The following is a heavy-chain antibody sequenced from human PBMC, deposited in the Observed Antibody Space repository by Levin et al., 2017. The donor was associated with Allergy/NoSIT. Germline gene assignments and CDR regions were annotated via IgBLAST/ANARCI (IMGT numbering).Heavy chain of an antibody. D-gene: IGHD3-3*01. J-gene: IGHJ4*02. CDR2: IYYSGST. CDR1: GGSISSSSYY. CDR3: ARASTIFGHY. Sequence: SQTLSLTCTVSGGSISSSSYYWGWIRQPPGKGLEWIGSIYYSGSTYYNPSLKSRVTISVDTSKNQFSLKLSSVTAADTAVYYCARASTIFGHYWGQGTLVTVSS. V-gene: IGHV4-39*07.